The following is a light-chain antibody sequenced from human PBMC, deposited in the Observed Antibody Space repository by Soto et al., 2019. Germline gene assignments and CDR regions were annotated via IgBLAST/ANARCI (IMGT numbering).Light chain of an antibody. V-gene: IGKV1-27*01. Sequence: DIQMTQSPSSLSASVGDRVTITCRTSQDISNYLAWYRQKPGKVPELLIYGASTLQSGVPSRFSGSGSGTDFTLTISSLQPEDVATYYCQKYNSAIFTLGPGTKVDIK. CDR3: QKYNSAIFT. CDR2: GAS. CDR1: QDISNY. J-gene: IGKJ3*01.